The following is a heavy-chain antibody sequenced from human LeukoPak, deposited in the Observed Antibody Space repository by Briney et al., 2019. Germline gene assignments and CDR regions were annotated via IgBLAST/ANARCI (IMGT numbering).Heavy chain of an antibody. CDR1: GFTFDDYA. CDR3: ANQEQLVLFDY. CDR2: ISGSGGST. D-gene: IGHD6-6*01. J-gene: IGHJ4*02. V-gene: IGHV3-23*01. Sequence: PGRSLRLSCAASGFTFDDYAMHWVRQAPGKGLEWVSIISGSGGSTYYADSVKGRFTISRDNSKNTLYLQMNSLRAEDTAVYYCANQEQLVLFDYWGQGTLVTVSS.